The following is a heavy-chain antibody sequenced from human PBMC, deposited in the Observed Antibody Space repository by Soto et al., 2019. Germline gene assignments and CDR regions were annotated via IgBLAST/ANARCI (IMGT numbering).Heavy chain of an antibody. V-gene: IGHV1-3*04. CDR2: INTGNGNT. J-gene: IGHJ1*01. CDR3: ARDEGGQMYYYDNGGYGEYFQH. CDR1: GYTFTGYA. D-gene: IGHD3-22*01. Sequence: ASVKVSCKASGYTFTGYAMHWVRQAPGQRLEWMGWINTGNGNTKYSQKFQGGVTITRDTSASTAYMELSSLRSEDTAVYYCARDEGGQMYYYDNGGYGEYFQHWGQGTLVTVSS.